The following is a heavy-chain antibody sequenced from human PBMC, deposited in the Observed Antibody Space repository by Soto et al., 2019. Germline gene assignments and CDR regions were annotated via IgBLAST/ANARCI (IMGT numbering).Heavy chain of an antibody. CDR2: ISGSGGST. D-gene: IGHD6-6*01. J-gene: IGHJ4*02. CDR1: GFTFSNYW. CDR3: AKGGGEQLVDY. Sequence: GGSLRLSCAASGFTFSNYWMSWVRQAPGKGLEWVSAISGSGGSTYYADSVKGRFTISRDNSKNTLYLQMNSLRAEDTAVYYCAKGGGEQLVDYWGQGTLVTVSS. V-gene: IGHV3-23*01.